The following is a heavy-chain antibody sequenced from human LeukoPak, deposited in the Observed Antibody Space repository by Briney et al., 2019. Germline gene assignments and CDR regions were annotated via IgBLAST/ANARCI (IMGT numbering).Heavy chain of an antibody. Sequence: SETLSLTCTVSGGSISSSSYYWGWIRQPPGKGLEWIGSIYYSGSTYYNPSLKSRVTISVDTSKNQFPLKLSSVTAADTAVYYCARHHPVGYYYYYMDVWGKGTTVTISS. CDR2: IYYSGST. V-gene: IGHV4-39*01. CDR1: GGSISSSSYY. J-gene: IGHJ6*03. D-gene: IGHD3-3*01. CDR3: ARHHPVGYYYYYMDV.